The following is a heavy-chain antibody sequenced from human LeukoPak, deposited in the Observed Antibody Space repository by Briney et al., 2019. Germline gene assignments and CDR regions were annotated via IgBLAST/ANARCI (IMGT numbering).Heavy chain of an antibody. D-gene: IGHD6-13*01. Sequence: SETLSLTCAVYGGSFSDYYWSWIRQPPGKGLEWIGEINHSGSTNYNPSLKSRVTISVDTSKNQFSLKLSSVTAADTAVYYCARSSSSWYPLNWFDPWGQGTLVTVSS. CDR2: INHSGST. V-gene: IGHV4-34*01. CDR3: ARSSSSWYPLNWFDP. J-gene: IGHJ5*02. CDR1: GGSFSDYY.